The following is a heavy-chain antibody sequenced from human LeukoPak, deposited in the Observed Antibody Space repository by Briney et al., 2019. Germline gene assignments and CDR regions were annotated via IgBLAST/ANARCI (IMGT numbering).Heavy chain of an antibody. V-gene: IGHV4-34*01. CDR2: INHSGST. Sequence: SETLSLTCAVYGGSFSGYYWSWIRPPPGKGLEWIGEINHSGSTNYNPSLKSRVTISVDTSKNQFSLKLSSVTAADTAVYYCAKKGRLVVYARGNWFDPWGQGTLVTVSS. CDR1: GGSFSGYY. CDR3: AKKGRLVVYARGNWFDP. D-gene: IGHD2-8*02. J-gene: IGHJ5*02.